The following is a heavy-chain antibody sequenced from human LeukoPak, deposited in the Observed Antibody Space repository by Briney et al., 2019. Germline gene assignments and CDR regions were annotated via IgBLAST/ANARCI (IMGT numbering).Heavy chain of an antibody. V-gene: IGHV4-59*08. J-gene: IGHJ6*02. CDR1: GGSISSYY. CDR2: IYYSGST. D-gene: IGHD1-26*01. CDR3: AGLYSGSYLGYYGMDV. Sequence: SETLSLTCTVSGGSISSYYWSRIRQPPGKGLEWIGYIYYSGSTNYNPSLKSRVTISVDTSKNQFSLKLSSVTAADTAVYYCAGLYSGSYLGYYGMDVWGQGTTVTVSS.